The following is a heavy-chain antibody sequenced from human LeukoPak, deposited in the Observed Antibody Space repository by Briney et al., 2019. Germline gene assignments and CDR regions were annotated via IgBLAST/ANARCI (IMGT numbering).Heavy chain of an antibody. CDR2: IHTSGST. Sequence: SETLSLTCTVSGGSISNSYWTWIRQPAGKGLEWIGRIHTSGSTNYNPSLQSRVTMSVDTSKNQFSLKLSSVTAADTAVYYCARGYYSNYAWFDPWGQGTLVTVSS. J-gene: IGHJ5*02. CDR1: GGSISNSY. D-gene: IGHD4-4*01. V-gene: IGHV4-4*07. CDR3: ARGYYSNYAWFDP.